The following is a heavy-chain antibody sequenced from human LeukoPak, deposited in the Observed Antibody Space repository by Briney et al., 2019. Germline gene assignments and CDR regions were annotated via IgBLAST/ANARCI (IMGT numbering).Heavy chain of an antibody. Sequence: AGGSLRLFCAASGFTFDDYAMHWVRQAPGKGLEWVSGISWNTGSIGYADSVKGRFTISRDNAKNSLYLQMNSLRAEDTALYYCAKDMSSSSWSSPGMDVWGQGTTVTVSS. J-gene: IGHJ6*02. CDR3: AKDMSSSSWSSPGMDV. D-gene: IGHD6-13*01. V-gene: IGHV3-9*01. CDR2: ISWNTGSI. CDR1: GFTFDDYA.